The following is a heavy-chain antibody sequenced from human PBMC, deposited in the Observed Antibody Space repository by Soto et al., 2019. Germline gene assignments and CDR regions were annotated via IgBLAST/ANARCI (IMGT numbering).Heavy chain of an antibody. V-gene: IGHV3-48*01. Sequence: GGSLRLSCAASGFTFSSYSMNWVRQAPGKGLEWVSYISSSSSTIYYADSVKGRFTISRDNAKNSLYLQMNSLRAEDTAVYYCARGRGSSHFDYWGQGTLVTVSS. CDR3: ARGRGSSHFDY. CDR2: ISSSSSTI. CDR1: GFTFSSYS. J-gene: IGHJ4*02. D-gene: IGHD6-13*01.